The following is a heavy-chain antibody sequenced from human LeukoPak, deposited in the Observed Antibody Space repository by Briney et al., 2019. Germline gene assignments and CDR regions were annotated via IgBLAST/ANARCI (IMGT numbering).Heavy chain of an antibody. CDR1: GSTVSSNY. CDR3: ARESPTDYGDYQPFDY. J-gene: IGHJ4*02. CDR2: IDSGGST. D-gene: IGHD4-17*01. Sequence: GGSLRLSCAASGSTVSSNYMSWVRQAPGKGLEWVSVIDSGGSTYYADSVKGRFTISRDNSKNTLYLQMKSLRAEDMAVYYCARESPTDYGDYQPFDYWGQGTLVTVSS. V-gene: IGHV3-53*01.